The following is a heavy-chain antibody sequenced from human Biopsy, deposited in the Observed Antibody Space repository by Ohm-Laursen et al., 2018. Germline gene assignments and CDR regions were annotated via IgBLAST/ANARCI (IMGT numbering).Heavy chain of an antibody. CDR3: AADADGYYTEFDY. J-gene: IGHJ4*02. CDR2: IVPILGHL. V-gene: IGHV1-69*11. D-gene: IGHD3-3*01. CDR1: GGPSSNYA. Sequence: SSVKVSCKVSGGPSSNYAFSWVRQAPGQGLEWVGRIVPILGHLNYAQRFQGRVSITADESTTYVYMELSRLTSGDTAVYYCAADADGYYTEFDYWGPGTLVTVSS.